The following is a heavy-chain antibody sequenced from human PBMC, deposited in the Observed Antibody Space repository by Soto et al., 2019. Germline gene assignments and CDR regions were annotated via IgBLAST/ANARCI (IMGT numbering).Heavy chain of an antibody. CDR1: GFTFNSYG. D-gene: IGHD1-26*01. CDR2: ISYDSTKT. CDR3: ARTRSAWSDFHYYSLDV. V-gene: IGHV3-30*03. Sequence: QVQLVESGGGVVQPGRSLRLSCAASGFTFNSYGMHWVRQGPGNGLEWVAFISYDSTKTYYADSVKGRFTISRDNSNSALYVQMNSQTGEYTAVYYCARTRSAWSDFHYYSLDVWGQGTTVTVSS. J-gene: IGHJ6*02.